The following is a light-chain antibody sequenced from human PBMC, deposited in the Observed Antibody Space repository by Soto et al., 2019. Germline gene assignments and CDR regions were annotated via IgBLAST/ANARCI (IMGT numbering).Light chain of an antibody. J-gene: IGKJ1*01. CDR3: LQDYNYPWT. CDR1: QGIRKD. Sequence: AIQLTQSPSSLSASLVDRVTITCRASQGIRKDLGWYQQKPGKAPKLLISAASTSQIGVPSRFSGSGSGTDFTLTISSLQPEDFATYYCLQDYNYPWTFGQGTKVDI. V-gene: IGKV1-6*02. CDR2: AAS.